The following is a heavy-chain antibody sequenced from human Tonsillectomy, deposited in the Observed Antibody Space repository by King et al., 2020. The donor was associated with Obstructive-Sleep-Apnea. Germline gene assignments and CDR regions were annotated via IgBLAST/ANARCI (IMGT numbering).Heavy chain of an antibody. CDR2: INPNSGGT. D-gene: IGHD6-13*01. Sequence: VQLVQSGAEVKKPGASVKVSCKASGYTFTGYYMHWVRQAPGQGLEWMGWINPNSGGTNYAQKFQGRVTMTRDTSISTAYMELSRLSSDDTAVYYCARDGSSWSSARYNENFDYWGQGTLVTVSS. CDR1: GYTFTGYY. J-gene: IGHJ4*02. V-gene: IGHV1-2*02. CDR3: ARDGSSWSSARYNENFDY.